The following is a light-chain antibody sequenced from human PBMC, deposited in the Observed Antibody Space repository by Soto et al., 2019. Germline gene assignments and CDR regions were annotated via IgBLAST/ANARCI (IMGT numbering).Light chain of an antibody. CDR1: QSVSTY. V-gene: IGKV3-11*01. Sequence: EIVLTQSPATLSLSPGARDTLSCRASQSVSTYLAWSQQKPGQAPRLLIYDASTRATGIPARFSGSGSGTDFTLTISMLEPEDFAIYYCQQRHSWVTGGQGTRLEIK. CDR2: DAS. J-gene: IGKJ5*01. CDR3: QQRHSWVT.